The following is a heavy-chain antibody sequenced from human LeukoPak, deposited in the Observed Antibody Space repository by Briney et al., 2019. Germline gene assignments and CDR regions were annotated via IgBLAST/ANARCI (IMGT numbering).Heavy chain of an antibody. D-gene: IGHD3-10*01. Sequence: GGSLRLSCAASRFTFSSNAMSWVRQAPGKGLEWVSAISGSGGSTYYADSVKGRFTISRDNSKNTLYLQMNSLRAEDTAVYYCAKARGYGSGSPSIYYFDYWGQGTLVTVSS. CDR1: RFTFSSNA. J-gene: IGHJ4*02. V-gene: IGHV3-23*01. CDR2: ISGSGGST. CDR3: AKARGYGSGSPSIYYFDY.